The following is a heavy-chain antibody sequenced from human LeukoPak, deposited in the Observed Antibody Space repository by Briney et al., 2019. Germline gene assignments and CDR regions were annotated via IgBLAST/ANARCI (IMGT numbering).Heavy chain of an antibody. CDR1: GFTFGDYD. V-gene: IGHV3-13*01. D-gene: IGHD6-19*01. CDR3: ARLYSSGRYANAFDT. Sequence: GGSLRLSCEASGFTFGDYDMHWVRQATGKGQEWVSAIRSIGDRFYSGSVKGRFTISRENAKNTFYLEMNSLRVGDTAVYYCARLYSSGRYANAFDTWGQGTVVTVSS. CDR2: IRSIGDR. J-gene: IGHJ3*02.